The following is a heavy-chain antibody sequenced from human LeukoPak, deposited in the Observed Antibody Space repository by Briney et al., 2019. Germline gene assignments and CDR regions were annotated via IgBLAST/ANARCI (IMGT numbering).Heavy chain of an antibody. V-gene: IGHV4-30-4*08. CDR3: ARGPSLAASYMDV. J-gene: IGHJ6*03. Sequence: SQTLSLTCTVSGGSISSGDYYWSWIRQPPGKGLEWIGYIYYTGSTSYNPSLRSRVTISVDTSKNQFSLRLYSVTAADTAVYYCARGPSLAASYMDVWGKGTTVTVSS. CDR1: GGSISSGDYY. CDR2: IYYTGST. D-gene: IGHD2-15*01.